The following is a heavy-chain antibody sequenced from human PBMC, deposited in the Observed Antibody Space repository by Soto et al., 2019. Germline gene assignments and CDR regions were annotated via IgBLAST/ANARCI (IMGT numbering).Heavy chain of an antibody. J-gene: IGHJ3*02. Sequence: SVKVSCKASGGTFSSYAISWARQAPGQGLEWMGGIIPIFGTANYAQKFQGRVTITADESTSTAYMELSSLRSEDTAVYYCARESRVVVVAATRVAFDIWGQGTMVTVSS. V-gene: IGHV1-69*13. D-gene: IGHD2-15*01. CDR2: IIPIFGTA. CDR3: ARESRVVVVAATRVAFDI. CDR1: GGTFSSYA.